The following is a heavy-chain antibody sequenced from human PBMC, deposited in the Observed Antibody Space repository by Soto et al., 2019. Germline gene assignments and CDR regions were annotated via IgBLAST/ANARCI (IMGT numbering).Heavy chain of an antibody. CDR1: GGSISSGGYY. CDR2: IYYSGST. V-gene: IGHV4-31*03. D-gene: IGHD5-18*01. J-gene: IGHJ3*02. Sequence: NPSETLSLTCTVSGGSISSGGYYWSWIRQHPGKGLEWIGYIYYSGSTYYNPSLKSRVTISVDTSKNQFSLKLSSVTAADTAVYYCARDDGDWWEADTAMVTGFLRAFDIWGQGTMVTVSS. CDR3: ARDDGDWWEADTAMVTGFLRAFDI.